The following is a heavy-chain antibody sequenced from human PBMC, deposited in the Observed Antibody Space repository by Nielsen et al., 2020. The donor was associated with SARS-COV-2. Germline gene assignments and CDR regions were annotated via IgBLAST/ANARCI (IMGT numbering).Heavy chain of an antibody. J-gene: IGHJ4*02. CDR1: GFTFSDYY. Sequence: GESLKISCAASGFTFSDYYMSWIRQAPGKGLEWISYISSSSLYTKYADSVKGRITISRDNAKNSLYLQMNSLRAEDTALYYCARSAYDYSHFDYRGQGTLVTVAS. D-gene: IGHD5-12*01. CDR3: ARSAYDYSHFDY. V-gene: IGHV3-11*03. CDR2: ISSSSLYT.